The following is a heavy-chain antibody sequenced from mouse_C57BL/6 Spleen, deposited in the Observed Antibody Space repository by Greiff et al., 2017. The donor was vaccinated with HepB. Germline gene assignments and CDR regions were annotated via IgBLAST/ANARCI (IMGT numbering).Heavy chain of an antibody. CDR3: ARRGAYYFDY. CDR2: IHPNSGST. Sequence: QVQLQQPGAELVKPGASVKLSCKASGYTFTSYWMHWVKQRPGQGLEWIGMIHPNSGSTNYNEKFKSKATLTVDKSSSTAYMQLSSLTSGDSAVYYCARRGAYYFDYWGQGTTLTVSS. J-gene: IGHJ2*01. CDR1: GYTFTSYW. V-gene: IGHV1-64*01. D-gene: IGHD3-1*01.